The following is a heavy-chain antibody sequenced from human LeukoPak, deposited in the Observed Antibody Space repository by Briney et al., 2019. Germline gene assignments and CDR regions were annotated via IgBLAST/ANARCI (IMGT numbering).Heavy chain of an antibody. CDR2: IYYSGST. V-gene: IGHV4-4*02. Sequence: PGGSLRLSCEASGFTFSNVWMSWVRQPPGKGLEWIGSIYYSGSTYYNPSLKSRVTISVDTSKNQFSLKLSSVTAADTAVYYCARDPVGYGDGGYWGQGTLVTVSS. CDR3: ARDPVGYGDGGY. D-gene: IGHD4-17*01. J-gene: IGHJ4*02. CDR1: GFTFSNVW.